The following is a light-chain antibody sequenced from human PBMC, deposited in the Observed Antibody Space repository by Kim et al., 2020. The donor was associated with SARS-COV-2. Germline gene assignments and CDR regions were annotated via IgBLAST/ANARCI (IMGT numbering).Light chain of an antibody. V-gene: IGLV3-21*04. J-gene: IGLJ3*02. CDR3: QVWDRSSDHRL. CDR1: NIGSKS. Sequence: APGKTARITCGGNNIGSKSVHWYQQRPGQAPVVVIYYDSDRPSGIPERLSGSKSGNTATLAISRVEAGDEADYYCQVWDRSSDHRLFGGGTKLTVL. CDR2: YDS.